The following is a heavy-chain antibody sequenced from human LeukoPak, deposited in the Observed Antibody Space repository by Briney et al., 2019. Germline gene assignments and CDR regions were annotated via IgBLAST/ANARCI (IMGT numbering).Heavy chain of an antibody. CDR3: ARDKPYGSYYFDY. D-gene: IGHD4-17*01. Sequence: PSETLSLTCTVSGGSISSNSYYWGWIRQPPGKGLEWIGSIYYSGTTYYNPSLKSRVTISVDASKNQFSLKLSSVTAADTAVYYCARDKPYGSYYFDYWGQGTLVTVSS. CDR2: IYYSGTT. CDR1: GGSISSNSYY. V-gene: IGHV4-39*07. J-gene: IGHJ4*02.